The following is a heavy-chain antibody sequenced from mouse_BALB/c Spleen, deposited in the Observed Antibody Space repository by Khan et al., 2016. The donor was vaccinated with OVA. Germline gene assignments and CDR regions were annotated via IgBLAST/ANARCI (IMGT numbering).Heavy chain of an antibody. CDR1: GYSFTSYY. J-gene: IGHJ3*01. D-gene: IGHD3-3*01. Sequence: EVQLQESGPELMKPGASVNISCKASGYSFTSYYIHWVKQSHGKSLEWIGYIDPFNGGTDYNQKFKGKATLTVDKSSNTAYMHRSSLTSEDSAVYYCARGTFDYWGQGTLVTVSA. CDR3: ARGTFDY. V-gene: IGHV1S135*01. CDR2: IDPFNGGT.